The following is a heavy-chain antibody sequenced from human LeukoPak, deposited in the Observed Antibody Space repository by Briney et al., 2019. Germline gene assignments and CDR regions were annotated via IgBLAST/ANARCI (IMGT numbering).Heavy chain of an antibody. CDR1: SGSISSSSYY. D-gene: IGHD3-3*01. Sequence: SETLSLTCTVSSGSISSSSYYWGWIRQPPGKGLEWIGSIYYSGSTYYNPSLKSRVTISVDTSKNQFSLKLSSVTAADTAVYYCARYYGRGNYFDYWGQGTLVTVSS. CDR2: IYYSGST. V-gene: IGHV4-39*01. J-gene: IGHJ4*02. CDR3: ARYYGRGNYFDY.